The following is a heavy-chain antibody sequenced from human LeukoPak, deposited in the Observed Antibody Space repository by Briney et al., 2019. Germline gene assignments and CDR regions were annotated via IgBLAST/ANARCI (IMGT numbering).Heavy chain of an antibody. D-gene: IGHD3-22*01. V-gene: IGHV3-23*01. Sequence: PGGSLRLSCAASGFTFSGYAMSWVRQAPGKGLEWVSAISGSGTRTYYADSVKGRFTISRDNSKNTLYLQMNSLRAEDTAVYYCAKRYDSSGNYLGAFDIWGQGTMVTVSS. CDR2: ISGSGTRT. CDR1: GFTFSGYA. J-gene: IGHJ3*02. CDR3: AKRYDSSGNYLGAFDI.